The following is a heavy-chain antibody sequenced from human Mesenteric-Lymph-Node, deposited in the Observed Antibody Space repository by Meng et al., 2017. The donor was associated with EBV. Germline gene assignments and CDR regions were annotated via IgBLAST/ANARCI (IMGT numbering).Heavy chain of an antibody. V-gene: IGHV4-61*01. CDR3: ARDQSGLSGFDP. J-gene: IGHJ5*02. D-gene: IGHD3-3*01. CDR2: IYYRGNT. Sequence: VQPRGLGPATGESSETLSLPRAVSCSSVSRCSDYWNWIRPPPGKGLEWIGYIYYRGNTNYNPSLKSRVTISVDTSKNQFSLRLSSVTAADTAVYYCARDQSGLSGFDPWGQGTLVTVSS. CDR1: CSSVSRCSDY.